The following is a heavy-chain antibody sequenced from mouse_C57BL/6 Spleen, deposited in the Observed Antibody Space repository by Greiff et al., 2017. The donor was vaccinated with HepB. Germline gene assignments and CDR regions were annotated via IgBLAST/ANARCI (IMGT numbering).Heavy chain of an antibody. V-gene: IGHV5-15*01. CDR1: GFTFSDYG. J-gene: IGHJ4*01. CDR3: ARHDDPYAMDY. Sequence: EVMLVESGGGLVQPGGSLKLSCAASGFTFSDYGMAWVRQAPRKGPEWVAFISNLAYSIYYADTVTGRFTISRENAKNTLYLEMSSLRSEDTAMYYCARHDDPYAMDYWGQGTSVTVSS. CDR2: ISNLAYSI.